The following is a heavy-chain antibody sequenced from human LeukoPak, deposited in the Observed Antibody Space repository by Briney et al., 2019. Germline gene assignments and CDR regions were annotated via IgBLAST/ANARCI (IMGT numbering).Heavy chain of an antibody. Sequence: GGSLRLSCAASGFTFSSYSMNWVRQAPGKGLEWVSYISSSSSTIYYADSVKGRFTISRDNAKNSLYLQMNSLRAEDTAVYYCAREPLPHEYSSGWYYDYWGQGTLVTVSS. CDR3: AREPLPHEYSSGWYYDY. V-gene: IGHV3-48*04. D-gene: IGHD6-19*01. CDR2: ISSSSSTI. CDR1: GFTFSSYS. J-gene: IGHJ4*02.